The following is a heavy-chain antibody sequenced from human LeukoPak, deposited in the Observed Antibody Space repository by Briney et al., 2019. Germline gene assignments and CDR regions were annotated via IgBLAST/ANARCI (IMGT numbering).Heavy chain of an antibody. CDR3: ARQYDFWSAYRDSYYMDV. J-gene: IGHJ6*03. CDR1: GYSFTSYW. Sequence: GESLKISCKGSGYSFTSYWIGWVRQMPGKGLEWMGIIYPGDSDTRYSPSFQGQVTISADKSISTAYLQWSSLKASDTAMYYCARQYDFWSAYRDSYYMDVWGKGTTVTVSS. V-gene: IGHV5-51*01. D-gene: IGHD3-3*01. CDR2: IYPGDSDT.